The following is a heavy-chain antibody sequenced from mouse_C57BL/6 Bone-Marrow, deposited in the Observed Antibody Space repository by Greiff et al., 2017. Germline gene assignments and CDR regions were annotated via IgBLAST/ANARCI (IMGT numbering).Heavy chain of an antibody. CDR3: ARSGWLPLYWYFDV. CDR2: IYPGDGDT. CDR1: GYAFSSSW. V-gene: IGHV1-82*01. J-gene: IGHJ1*03. Sequence: VQVVESGPELVKPGASVKISCKASGYAFSSSWMNWVKQRPGKGLEWIGRIYPGDGDTNYNGKFKGKATLTADKSSSTAYMQLSSLTSEDSAVYFCARSGWLPLYWYFDVWGTGTTVTVSS. D-gene: IGHD2-3*01.